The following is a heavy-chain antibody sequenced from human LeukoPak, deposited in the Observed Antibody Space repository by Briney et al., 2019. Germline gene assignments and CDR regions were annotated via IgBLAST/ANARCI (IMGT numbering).Heavy chain of an antibody. CDR1: GFTFSSYS. CDR3: ARDITIFGVVVHPNFDY. J-gene: IGHJ4*02. D-gene: IGHD3-3*01. CDR2: ISSSSSTI. V-gene: IGHV3-48*04. Sequence: PGGSLRLFCAASGFTFSSYSMNWVRQAPGKGLEWVSYISSSSSTIYYADSVKGRFTISRDNAKNSLYLQMNSLRAEDTAVYYCARDITIFGVVVHPNFDYWGQGTLVTVSS.